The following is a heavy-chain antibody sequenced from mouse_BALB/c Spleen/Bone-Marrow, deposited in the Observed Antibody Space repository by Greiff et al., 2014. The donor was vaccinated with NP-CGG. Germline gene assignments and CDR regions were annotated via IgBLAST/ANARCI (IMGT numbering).Heavy chain of an antibody. D-gene: IGHD2-4*01. V-gene: IGHV3-5*02. J-gene: IGHJ2*01. CDR3: ARGAMITTGYFDY. CDR1: GISITTGNYR. CDR2: IYYSGTI. Sequence: EVQVVESGPGLVKPSQTVSLTCTVTGISITTGNYRWSWIRQFPGNKLEWIGYIYYSGTITYNPSLTSRTTITRDTSKNQFFLXXXXXXXXDTATYYCARGAMITTGYFDYWGQGTTLTVSS.